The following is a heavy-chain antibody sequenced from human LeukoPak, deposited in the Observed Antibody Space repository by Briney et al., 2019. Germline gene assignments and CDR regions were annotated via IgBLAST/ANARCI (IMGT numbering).Heavy chain of an antibody. CDR1: GGSISSFTTHY. CDR2: IYYSGST. V-gene: IGHV4-39*07. Sequence: SETLSLTCSVSGGSISSFTTHYWGWIRQPPGKGLEWIGYIYYSGSTYYNPSLKSRVTISVDTSKNQFSLKLSSVTAADTAVYYCARALGVGWFDPWGQGTLVTVSS. CDR3: ARALGVGWFDP. J-gene: IGHJ5*02. D-gene: IGHD3-16*01.